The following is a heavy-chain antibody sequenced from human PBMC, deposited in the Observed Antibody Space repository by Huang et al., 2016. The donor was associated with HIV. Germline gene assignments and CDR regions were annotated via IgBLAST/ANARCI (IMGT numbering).Heavy chain of an antibody. Sequence: QVQLQESGPGLVKPSETLSLTCTVSGGSINSYYWSWIRQPPGKGLEWIGYIHYSGSTIYNPSRKRRVTISVDTSKNQVSLKLSSVTAADTAMYYCARNYYDNVDWYFDLWGRGTLVTVSS. D-gene: IGHD3-22*01. V-gene: IGHV4-59*01. J-gene: IGHJ2*01. CDR1: GGSINSYY. CDR2: IHYSGST. CDR3: ARNYYDNVDWYFDL.